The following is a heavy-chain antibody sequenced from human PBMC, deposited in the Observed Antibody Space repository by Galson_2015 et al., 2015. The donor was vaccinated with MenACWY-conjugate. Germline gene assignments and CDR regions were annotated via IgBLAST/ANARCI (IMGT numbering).Heavy chain of an antibody. CDR2: ISKSGSPI. Sequence: SLRLSCAASGFTFTGYEFNWVRQAPGKGLEWLSYISKSGSPIYYADSVKGRFIISRDNIKKSLFLEMNSLRAGDTGVYYCARVGTWIHQYFYYMDVWGKGTTVTVSS. V-gene: IGHV3-48*03. J-gene: IGHJ6*03. CDR3: ARVGTWIHQYFYYMDV. D-gene: IGHD5-18*01. CDR1: GFTFTGYE.